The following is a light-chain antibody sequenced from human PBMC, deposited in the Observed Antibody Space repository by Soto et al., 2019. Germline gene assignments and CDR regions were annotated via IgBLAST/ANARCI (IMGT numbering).Light chain of an antibody. Sequence: SVLTPPASLSGSPGQSLTISCTVTNSDVGGYNYVSWYQQHPGKAPELMIYEVSHRPSGVSNRFSGSKSDNTASLTISGLQAEDEADYYCSSYTSISTLYVFGTGTKVTVL. J-gene: IGLJ1*01. CDR3: SSYTSISTLYV. CDR2: EVS. V-gene: IGLV2-14*01. CDR1: NSDVGGYNY.